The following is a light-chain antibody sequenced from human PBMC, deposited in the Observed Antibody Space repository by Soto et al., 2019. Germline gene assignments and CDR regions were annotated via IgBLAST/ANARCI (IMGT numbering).Light chain of an antibody. CDR3: QQYVRLPIT. CDR2: RAS. CDR1: QNIYSN. V-gene: IGKV3-15*01. J-gene: IGKJ5*01. Sequence: IALTQSPATLSVCPGERATLSWLASQNIYSNVAWYQQRPGQAPRLLIYRASTRAPGIPARFSGSGSGTDFTLTINRVAPEDFAVYYCQQYVRLPITFGQGTRLEIK.